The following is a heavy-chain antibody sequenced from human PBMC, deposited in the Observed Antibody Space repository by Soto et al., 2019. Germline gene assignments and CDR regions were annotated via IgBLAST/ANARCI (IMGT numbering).Heavy chain of an antibody. D-gene: IGHD6-13*01. Sequence: EEQRLDSGGGVAQTGGSLRLSCAGSGFTFSYDAMNWVRQAPGKGPEWVSVISASGESTYYADSVKGRFTISRNNSKHTMYLQMNRLRVDDTALYYCVRDRGSSWYAGRREWFDLWCQGILGTVSS. CDR3: VRDRGSSWYAGRREWFDL. CDR1: GFTFSYDA. CDR2: ISASGEST. J-gene: IGHJ5*02. V-gene: IGHV3-23*01.